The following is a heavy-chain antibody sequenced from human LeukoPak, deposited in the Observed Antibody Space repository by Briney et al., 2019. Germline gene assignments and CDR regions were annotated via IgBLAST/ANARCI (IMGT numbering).Heavy chain of an antibody. D-gene: IGHD3-10*01. CDR3: TKSDGYGLIRI. Sequence: SETLSLTCAVYGGSFSGYYWSWTRQPPGKGLEWIGEINHSGSTNYNPSLKSRVTISVDTSKNQFSLKVISMTAADTAAYYCTKSDGYGLIRICGRGTMVTVSS. V-gene: IGHV4-34*03. CDR1: GGSFSGYY. CDR2: INHSGST. J-gene: IGHJ3*02.